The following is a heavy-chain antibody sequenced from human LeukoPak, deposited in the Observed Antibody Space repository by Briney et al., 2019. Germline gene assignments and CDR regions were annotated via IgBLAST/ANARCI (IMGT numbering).Heavy chain of an antibody. D-gene: IGHD3-22*01. CDR3: CVNYYEISGYYFVFCY. J-gene: IGHJ4*02. CDR1: GDSVSSNGAA. V-gene: IGHV6-1*01. Sequence: SQTLSLTCGISGDSVSSNGAAWNWIRQSPSRGLERLGRTYYNSIWYRDFALSVKSRIIINPDTSKNQVSLQLNSLTPKNTPVYYCCVNYYEISGYYFVFCYWGPGILVTVSS. CDR2: TYYNSIWYR.